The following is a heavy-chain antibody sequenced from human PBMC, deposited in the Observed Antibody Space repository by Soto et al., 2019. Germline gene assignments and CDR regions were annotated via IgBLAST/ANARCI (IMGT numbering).Heavy chain of an antibody. CDR2: ILYDGSKK. J-gene: IGHJ6*02. Sequence: QVQLVESGGGVVQPGRSLRLSCAASGFTFSSYGMHWVRQAPGKGLEWVAVILYDGSKKYYADSVKGRFTISRDNSKNIMYLQMSSLRGEDTALYYCVKDGSSGWPYFGDMDVWGRGTTVTVSS. CDR3: VKDGSSGWPYFGDMDV. V-gene: IGHV3-30*18. CDR1: GFTFSSYG. D-gene: IGHD6-19*01.